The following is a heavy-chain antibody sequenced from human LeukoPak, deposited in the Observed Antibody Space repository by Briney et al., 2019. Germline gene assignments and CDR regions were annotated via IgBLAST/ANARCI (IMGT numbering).Heavy chain of an antibody. V-gene: IGHV1-69*04. Sequence: SVKVSCKASGGTFSSYAISWVRQAPGQGLEWMGRIIPILGIANYAQKFQGRVTITADKSTSTAYMELSSLRSEDTAVYYCAGDYCSGGSCYSRGHGMDVWGQGTTVTVSS. J-gene: IGHJ6*02. CDR3: AGDYCSGGSCYSRGHGMDV. CDR1: GGTFSSYA. CDR2: IIPILGIA. D-gene: IGHD2-15*01.